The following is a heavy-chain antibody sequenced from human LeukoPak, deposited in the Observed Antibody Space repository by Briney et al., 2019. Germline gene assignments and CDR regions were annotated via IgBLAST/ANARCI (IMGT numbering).Heavy chain of an antibody. CDR3: ARESGPSAGTIFGVAITPFDP. CDR1: GFTFSSYS. D-gene: IGHD3-3*01. CDR2: ISSSSSYI. V-gene: IGHV3-21*01. J-gene: IGHJ5*02. Sequence: GGSLRLSCAASGFTFSSYSMNWVRQAPGKGLEWVSSISSSSSYIYYADSVKGRSTIPRDNAKNSLYLQMNSLRAEDTAVYYCARESGPSAGTIFGVAITPFDPWGQGTLVTVSS.